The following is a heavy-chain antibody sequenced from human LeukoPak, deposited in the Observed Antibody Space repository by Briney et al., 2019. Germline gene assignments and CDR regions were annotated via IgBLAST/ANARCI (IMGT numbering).Heavy chain of an antibody. J-gene: IGHJ6*02. Sequence: PSETLSLTCTVSGGSISSSSYYWGWIRQPPGKGLEWIGSIYYSGSTYYNPSLKSRVTISVDTSKNQFSLKLSSVTAADTAVYYCARRGNSSGRYYYYYGMDVWGQGTTVTVSS. V-gene: IGHV4-39*01. D-gene: IGHD6-19*01. CDR1: GGSISSSSYY. CDR2: IYYSGST. CDR3: ARRGNSSGRYYYYYGMDV.